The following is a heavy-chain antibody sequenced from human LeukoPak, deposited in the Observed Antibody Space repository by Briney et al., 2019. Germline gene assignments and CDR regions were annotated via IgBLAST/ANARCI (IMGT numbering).Heavy chain of an antibody. D-gene: IGHD6-19*01. CDR3: AKDRSSSWYHPTDY. V-gene: IGHV3-23*01. CDR1: GFTFSSYV. J-gene: IGHJ4*02. CDR2: ISGSGGST. Sequence: GGSLRLSCGASGFTFSSYVMTWVRQAPGKGLEWVSGISGSGGSTYYADSVKGRFTISRDNSKNTLYLQMNSLRAEDTAVYYCAKDRSSSWYHPTDYWGQGTLVTVSS.